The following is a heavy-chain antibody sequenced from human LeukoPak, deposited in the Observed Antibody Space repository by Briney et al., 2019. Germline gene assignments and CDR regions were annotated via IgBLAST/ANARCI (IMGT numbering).Heavy chain of an antibody. CDR3: ARGIITGTSDY. Sequence: PSETLSLICAVYGGSFSGYYWSWIRQPPGKGLEWIGEIDHSGSTNYNPSLKSRVTISVDTSKNQFSLKLSSVTAADTAVYYCARGIITGTSDYWGQGTLVTVSS. D-gene: IGHD1-7*01. CDR1: GGSFSGYY. CDR2: IDHSGST. J-gene: IGHJ4*02. V-gene: IGHV4-34*01.